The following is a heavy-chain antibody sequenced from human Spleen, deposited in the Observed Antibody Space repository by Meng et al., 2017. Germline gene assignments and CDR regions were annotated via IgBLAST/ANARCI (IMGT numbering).Heavy chain of an antibody. J-gene: IGHJ4*02. D-gene: IGHD6-25*01. CDR2: ISAYNGNT. V-gene: IGHV1-18*01. Sequence: ASVKVSCKASGYTFTSYGISWVRQAPGQGLEWMGWISAYNGNTNYAQKLQGRVTMTTDTSTSTAYMELRSLRSDDTAVYYCARDEDISAAGKLFRDYRGQGNLVTVSS. CDR3: ARDEDISAAGKLFRDY. CDR1: GYTFTSYG.